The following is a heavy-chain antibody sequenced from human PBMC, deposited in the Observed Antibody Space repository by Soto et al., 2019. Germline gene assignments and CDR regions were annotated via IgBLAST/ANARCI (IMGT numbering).Heavy chain of an antibody. D-gene: IGHD4-17*01. Sequence: GGSLRLSCAASGFTFHNYAMHWVRQAPGKGLEWVAGISGSGGNTYSADSVKGRFTISRDNSKNTLYLQMNSLRVEDTAVYYCAKDPTVVIPEVVYWGQGTLVTVSS. J-gene: IGHJ4*02. CDR3: AKDPTVVIPEVVY. CDR2: ISGSGGNT. CDR1: GFTFHNYA. V-gene: IGHV3-23*01.